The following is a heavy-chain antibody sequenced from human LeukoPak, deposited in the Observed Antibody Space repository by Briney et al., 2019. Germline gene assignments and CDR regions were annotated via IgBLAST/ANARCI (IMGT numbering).Heavy chain of an antibody. J-gene: IGHJ4*02. CDR1: GGTFSSYA. CDR2: IIPIFGTA. CDR3: ARGRGEVNRYCSGGSCYSDQGDY. Sequence: SVKVSCKASGGTFSSYAISWVRQAPGQGLEWMGGIIPIFGTANYAQKFQGRVTITTDESTSTAYMELSSLRSEDTAVYYCARGRGEVNRYCSGGSCYSDQGDYWGQGTLVTVSS. V-gene: IGHV1-69*05. D-gene: IGHD2-15*01.